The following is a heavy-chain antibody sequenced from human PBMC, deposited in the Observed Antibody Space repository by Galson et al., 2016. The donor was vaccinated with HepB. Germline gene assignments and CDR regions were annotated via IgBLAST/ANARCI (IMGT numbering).Heavy chain of an antibody. D-gene: IGHD3-22*01. Sequence: SLRLSCAASGFVFGSYWMTWVRQAPGKGLEWVANIRQDGSEKSYVDPVKGRFTVSRDNAKNSLYLHMNSLRAEDTAVYFCARFFYDTSGYRKLDYWGQGTLVTVSS. CDR1: GFVFGSYW. CDR3: ARFFYDTSGYRKLDY. CDR2: IRQDGSEK. V-gene: IGHV3-7*04. J-gene: IGHJ4*02.